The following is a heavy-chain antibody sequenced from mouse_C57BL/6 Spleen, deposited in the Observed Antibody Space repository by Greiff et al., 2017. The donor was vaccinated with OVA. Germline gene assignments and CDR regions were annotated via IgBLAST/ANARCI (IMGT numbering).Heavy chain of an antibody. V-gene: IGHV5-17*01. CDR2: ISSGSSTS. D-gene: IGHD2-5*01. CDR1: GFTFSDYG. Sequence: EVMLVESGGGLVKPGGSLKLSCAASGFTFSDYGMHWVRQAPEKGLEWVAYISSGSSTSYYADTVKGRCTISRDNAKNTLFLQITSLRSEDTAMYYCAREYYSNYVAYWGQGPLVTVSA. J-gene: IGHJ3*01. CDR3: AREYYSNYVAY.